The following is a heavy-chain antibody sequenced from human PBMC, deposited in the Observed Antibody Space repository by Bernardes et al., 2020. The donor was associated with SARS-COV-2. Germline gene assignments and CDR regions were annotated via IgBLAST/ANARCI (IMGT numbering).Heavy chain of an antibody. CDR3: ARAQVVSSGYYYDYGMDV. CDR1: GYTLTSYG. J-gene: IGHJ6*02. CDR2: ISAYNGNT. V-gene: IGHV1-18*01. D-gene: IGHD3-22*01. Sequence: ASEKVSCKASGYTLTSYGIIWVRQAPGQGREWMGWISAYNGNTNYAQKLQGRVTMTTDTSTSTAYMELRSLRSDDTAVYYCARAQVVSSGYYYDYGMDVWGQGTTVTVSS.